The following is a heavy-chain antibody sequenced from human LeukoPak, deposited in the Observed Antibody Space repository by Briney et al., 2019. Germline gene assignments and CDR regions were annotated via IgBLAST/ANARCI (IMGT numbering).Heavy chain of an antibody. J-gene: IGHJ4*02. Sequence: PSETLSLTCTVSGGSISSYYWSWLRQPPGKGLEWIGYIYYSGSTNYNPSLKSRVTISVDTSKNQFSLKLSSVTAADTAVYYCARGTVRSSEYYFDYWGQGTLVTVSS. CDR3: ARGTVRSSEYYFDY. D-gene: IGHD6-13*01. CDR1: GGSISSYY. CDR2: IYYSGST. V-gene: IGHV4-59*01.